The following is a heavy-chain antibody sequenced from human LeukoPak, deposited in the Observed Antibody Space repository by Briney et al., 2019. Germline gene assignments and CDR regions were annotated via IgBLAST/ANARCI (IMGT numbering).Heavy chain of an antibody. CDR2: IIPIFGTA. CDR3: ARDRRSGDAFDI. CDR1: GGTFSSYA. Sequence: SVKVSCKASGGTFSSYAISWVRQAPGQGLEWMGGIIPIFGTANYAQKFQGRVTITADESTSPAYMELSSLRSEDTAVYYCARDRRSGDAFDIWGQGTMVTVSS. J-gene: IGHJ3*02. V-gene: IGHV1-69*13.